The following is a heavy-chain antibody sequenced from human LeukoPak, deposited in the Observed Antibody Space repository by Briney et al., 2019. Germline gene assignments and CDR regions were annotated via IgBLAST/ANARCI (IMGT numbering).Heavy chain of an antibody. Sequence: ASVKVSCKASGYTFTDSYIHWVRQAPGQGLEWMGWINPYSGDTKYAQKFQGGVTMTRDTSIRTAYMELSTLRSDDTAVYYCAGAQRYHDFWSVTYCYYMDVWGKGTTVTVSS. V-gene: IGHV1-2*02. CDR3: AGAQRYHDFWSVTYCYYMDV. CDR2: INPYSGDT. J-gene: IGHJ6*03. D-gene: IGHD3-3*01. CDR1: GYTFTDSY.